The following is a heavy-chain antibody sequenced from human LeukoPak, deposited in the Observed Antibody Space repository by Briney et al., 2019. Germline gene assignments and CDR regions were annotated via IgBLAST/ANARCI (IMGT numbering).Heavy chain of an antibody. CDR2: ITGSGGTT. CDR1: GFTFSNAW. D-gene: IGHD1-26*01. J-gene: IGHJ4*02. Sequence: GGSLRLSCAASGFTFSNAWMSWVRQAPGKGLEWVSAITGSGGTTYYADSMKGRFTISRDNSKNTLYLQMNSLRAEDTAVYYCAKDRVGALLYFDFWGQGTLSPSP. V-gene: IGHV3-23*01. CDR3: AKDRVGALLYFDF.